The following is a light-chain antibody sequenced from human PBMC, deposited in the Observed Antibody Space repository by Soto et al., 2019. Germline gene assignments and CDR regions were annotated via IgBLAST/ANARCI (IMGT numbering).Light chain of an antibody. CDR1: QSVSSS. CDR3: QQRSNWPLT. Sequence: EIVLTQSPATLSLSPGERATLSCRASQSVSSSLGWYQQKPGQAPRLLIYDASNRATGIPARFSGSGSGTDFTLTISSLEPEDLAVYYCQQRSNWPLTFGPGTKVDIK. J-gene: IGKJ3*01. CDR2: DAS. V-gene: IGKV3-11*01.